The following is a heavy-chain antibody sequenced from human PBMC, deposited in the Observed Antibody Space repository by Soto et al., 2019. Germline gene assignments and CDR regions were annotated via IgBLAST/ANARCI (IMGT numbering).Heavy chain of an antibody. V-gene: IGHV3-74*01. D-gene: IGHD6-13*01. CDR3: AKEGSIWKFAFDI. J-gene: IGHJ3*02. CDR2: INSDGSST. Sequence: EVQLVESGGGLVQPGGSLRLSCAASGFTFSSYWMHWVRQAPGKGLVWVSRINSDGSSTSYADSVKGRFNISRDNSRNTLNLQMNSLRREDTGLYYCAKEGSIWKFAFDIWGRGTMVTVSS. CDR1: GFTFSSYW.